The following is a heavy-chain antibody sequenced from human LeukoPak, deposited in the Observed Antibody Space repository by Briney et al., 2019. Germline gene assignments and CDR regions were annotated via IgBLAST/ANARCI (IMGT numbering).Heavy chain of an antibody. CDR2: IYYSGST. CDR1: GGSISSYY. J-gene: IGHJ6*02. Sequence: SETLSLTCTVSGGSISSYYWSWIRQPPGKGLEWIGYIYYSGSTNYNPSLKSRVTISVDTSKNQFSLKLSSVTAADTAVYYCARGGSSGYPSYYYYYGMDVWGQGTTVTVSS. D-gene: IGHD6-19*01. CDR3: ARGGSSGYPSYYYYYGMDV. V-gene: IGHV4-59*01.